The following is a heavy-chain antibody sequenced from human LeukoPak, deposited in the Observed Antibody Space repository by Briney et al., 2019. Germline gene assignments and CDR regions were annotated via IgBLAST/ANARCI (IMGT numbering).Heavy chain of an antibody. D-gene: IGHD2-15*01. Sequence: PGGSLRLSCVASGFTFRSYWMHWVRQAPGKGLEWVSRINADGRTPSYADSVRGRFTISRDNAKNTLYLQVNSLRAEDTAVYYCARDQLYCSGGYCYFDSWGQEPWSPSPQ. J-gene: IGHJ4*01. CDR2: INADGRTP. CDR1: GFTFRSYW. V-gene: IGHV3-74*01. CDR3: ARDQLYCSGGYCYFDS.